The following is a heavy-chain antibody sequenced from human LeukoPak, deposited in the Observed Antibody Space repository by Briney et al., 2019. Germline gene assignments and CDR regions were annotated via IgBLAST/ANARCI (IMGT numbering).Heavy chain of an antibody. Sequence: PSVKVSCEASGYTFSNYGLTWVRQAPGRGHEWMGWISAYNGNTNYAQKFQDRVTMTTNTSTSTAYMELRSLTSDDTAVYYCARQVDSTMALPDYWGQGTLVTVSS. D-gene: IGHD2/OR15-2a*01. CDR1: GYTFSNYG. CDR3: ARQVDSTMALPDY. CDR2: ISAYNGNT. J-gene: IGHJ4*02. V-gene: IGHV1-18*01.